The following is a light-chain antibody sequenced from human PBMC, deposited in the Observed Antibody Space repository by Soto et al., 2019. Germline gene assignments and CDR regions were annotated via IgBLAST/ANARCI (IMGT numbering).Light chain of an antibody. J-gene: IGKJ5*01. Sequence: EIVLTQSPDTLSLSPGERATLSCRASQTVIHNHLAWHQQKPGQTHRLLVYGASSRATGIPDRFSGSGSGTDFTLAISRLEPEDFAVYYCQQHGTSPITFGQGTRLEIK. CDR3: QQHGTSPIT. CDR1: QTVIHNH. V-gene: IGKV3-20*01. CDR2: GAS.